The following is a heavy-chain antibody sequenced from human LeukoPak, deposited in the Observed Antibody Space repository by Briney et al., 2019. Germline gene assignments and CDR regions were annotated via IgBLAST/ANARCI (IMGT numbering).Heavy chain of an antibody. Sequence: PSETLSLTCAVYGGSFSGYYWSWIRQPPGKGLEWIGEINHSGSTNYNPSLKSRVTISVDTSKNQFSLKLSSVTAADTAVYYCARGTRRRLCSGGSCYSSPYYYYYYGMDVWGQGTTVTVSS. CDR2: INHSGST. J-gene: IGHJ6*02. D-gene: IGHD2-15*01. V-gene: IGHV4-34*01. CDR3: ARGTRRRLCSGGSCYSSPYYYYYYGMDV. CDR1: GGSFSGYY.